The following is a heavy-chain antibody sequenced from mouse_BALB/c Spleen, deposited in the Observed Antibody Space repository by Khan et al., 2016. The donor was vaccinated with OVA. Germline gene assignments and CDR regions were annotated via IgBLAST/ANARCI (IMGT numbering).Heavy chain of an antibody. CDR3: ARGGGGDRFAY. V-gene: IGHV1S137*01. Sequence: QVQLKESGAELVRPGVSMKISCKGSGYTFTDFTMHWVKQSHAKSLEWIGVVNTYYGDATYNQKFKGKATMTVDKSSTTAYMELARLTSEDSAIYYCARGGGGDRFAYWGQGTLVTVSA. CDR1: GYTFTDFT. CDR2: VNTYYGDA. J-gene: IGHJ3*01.